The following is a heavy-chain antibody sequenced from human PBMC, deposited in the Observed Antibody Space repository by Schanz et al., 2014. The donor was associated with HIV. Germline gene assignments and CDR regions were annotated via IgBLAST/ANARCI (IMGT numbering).Heavy chain of an antibody. D-gene: IGHD2-15*01. Sequence: EVQQVLESGGGVVQPGRSLRLSCAASGFTFSSYAMHWVRQAPGKGLEWVANMNQDGSEKYYVDSVKGRFTISRDNAKNSLFLHMNSLRAEDTALYFCATTFCFGGSCHTGPFDHWGRGTLVTVSS. CDR1: GFTFSSYA. CDR3: ATTFCFGGSCHTGPFDH. V-gene: IGHV3-7*01. J-gene: IGHJ4*02. CDR2: MNQDGSEK.